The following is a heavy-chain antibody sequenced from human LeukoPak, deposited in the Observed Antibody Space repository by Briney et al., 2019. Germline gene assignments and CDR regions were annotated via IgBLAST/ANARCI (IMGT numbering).Heavy chain of an antibody. V-gene: IGHV1-2*02. D-gene: IGHD3-3*01. CDR3: AAPILHHTYFFDY. J-gene: IGHJ4*02. CDR2: TNPNSGGR. CDR1: GYTFTGYY. Sequence: SVKVSCKAAGYTFTGYYMHWVRQAPGQGRERMGGTNPNSGGRDYEQKVQGRGTVTRDTSINPDYMELSTLRSDDTAVYYCAAPILHHTYFFDYWGQGTQVTVSS.